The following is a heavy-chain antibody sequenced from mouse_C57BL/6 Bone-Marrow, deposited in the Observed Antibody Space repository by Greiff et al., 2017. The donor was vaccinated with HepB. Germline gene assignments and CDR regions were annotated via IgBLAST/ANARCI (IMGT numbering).Heavy chain of an antibody. CDR2: ISSGGDYI. CDR1: GFTFSSYA. V-gene: IGHV5-9-1*02. Sequence: EVKVEESGEGLVKPGGSLKLSCAASGFTFSSYAMSWVRQTPEKRLEWVAYISSGGDYIYYADTVKGRFTISRDNARNTLYLQMSSLKSEDTAMYYCTRGVLRYYAMDYWGQGTSVTVSS. J-gene: IGHJ4*01. CDR3: TRGVLRYYAMDY. D-gene: IGHD1-1*01.